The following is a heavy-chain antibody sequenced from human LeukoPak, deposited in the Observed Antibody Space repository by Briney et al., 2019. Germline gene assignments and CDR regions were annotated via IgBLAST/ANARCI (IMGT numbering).Heavy chain of an antibody. CDR3: ARDWEGPLGYFDY. CDR2: ISSGSSYI. J-gene: IGHJ4*02. V-gene: IGHV3-21*01. D-gene: IGHD1-26*01. CDR1: GFTFSSYT. Sequence: GGSLRLSCAASGFTFSSYTMNWVRQAPGKGLEWVSSISSGSSYIYYADSLKGRFTISRDNAKNSLNLQMNSLRAKDTAVYYCARDWEGPLGYFDYWGQGTLVTVSS.